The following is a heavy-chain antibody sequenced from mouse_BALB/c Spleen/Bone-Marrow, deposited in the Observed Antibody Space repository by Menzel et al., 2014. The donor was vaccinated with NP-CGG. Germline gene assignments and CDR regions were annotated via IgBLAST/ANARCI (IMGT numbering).Heavy chain of an antibody. V-gene: IGHV2-9*02. CDR2: IWAGGST. CDR3: ARDKWDGAY. J-gene: IGHJ3*01. D-gene: IGHD4-1*01. Sequence: VKLQEPGPGLVAPSQSLSVTCTVSGFSLTNYGVHWVRQPPGKGLEWLGVIWAGGSTNYSSALMSRLSISKDNSKSQVFLKMNSLQTEDTAMYYCARDKWDGAYWGQGTLVTVTA. CDR1: GFSLTNYG.